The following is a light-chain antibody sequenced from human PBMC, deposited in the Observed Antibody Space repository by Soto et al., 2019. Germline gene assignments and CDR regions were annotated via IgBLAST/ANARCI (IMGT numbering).Light chain of an antibody. Sequence: EIVMTQSPATLSVSRGERATLSCRANQAISSNLAWYQQKPGQAPRLLIYGASTRATDIPDRFSGSGSGTEFTLTIRSLKSEDFAVYYCQHYNNWLGTFGGGTKVEIK. CDR3: QHYNNWLGT. J-gene: IGKJ4*01. CDR2: GAS. V-gene: IGKV3-15*01. CDR1: QAISSN.